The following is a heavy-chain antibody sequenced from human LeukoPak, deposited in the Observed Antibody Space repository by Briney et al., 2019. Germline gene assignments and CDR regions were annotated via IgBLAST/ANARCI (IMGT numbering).Heavy chain of an antibody. CDR3: AKTRPLDSSSWSHGDY. CDR2: ISGSGDST. D-gene: IGHD6-13*01. V-gene: IGHV3-23*01. J-gene: IGHJ4*02. CDR1: GFTFSSYA. Sequence: GGSLRLSCAASGFTFSSYAMSWVRQAPGKGLEWVSAISGSGDSTYYGDSVKGRFTISRDNSKNTLYLQMNSLRAEDTAVYYCAKTRPLDSSSWSHGDYWGQGTLVTVSS.